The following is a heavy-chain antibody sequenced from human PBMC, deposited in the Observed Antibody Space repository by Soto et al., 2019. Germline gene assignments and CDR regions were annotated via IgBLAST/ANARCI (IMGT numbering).Heavy chain of an antibody. CDR1: GYTFTSYA. Sequence: AASVKVSCRASGYTFTSYAMHGVRQAPGQRLEWMGWINAGNGNTKYSRKFQGRVTITRDTSASTAYMELSSLRSEDTAVYYCARDHGSSSLYVREFPDCGQGTLVAFSS. CDR2: INAGNGNT. J-gene: IGHJ4*02. CDR3: ARDHGSSSLYVREFPD. V-gene: IGHV1-3*01. D-gene: IGHD6-13*01.